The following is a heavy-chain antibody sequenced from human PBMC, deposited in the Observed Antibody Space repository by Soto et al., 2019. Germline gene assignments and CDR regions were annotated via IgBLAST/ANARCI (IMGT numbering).Heavy chain of an antibody. CDR3: ARDLYYYDSSGYYPHDAFDI. J-gene: IGHJ3*02. V-gene: IGHV1-3*01. CDR2: INAGNGNT. Sequence: ASVKVSCKASGYTFTSYAMHCVRQAPGQRLEWMGWINAGNGNTKYSQKFQGRVTITRDTSASTAYMELSSLRSEDTAVYYCARDLYYYDSSGYYPHDAFDIWGQGTMVT. D-gene: IGHD3-22*01. CDR1: GYTFTSYA.